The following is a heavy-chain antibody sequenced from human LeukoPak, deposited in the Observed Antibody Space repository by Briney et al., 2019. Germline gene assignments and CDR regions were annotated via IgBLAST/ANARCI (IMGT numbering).Heavy chain of an antibody. CDR1: GYTFTDYY. Sequence: GASVKVSCKVSGYTFTDYYMHWVQQAPGKGLEWMGLVDPEDGETIYAEKFQGRVTITADTSTDTAYMELSSLRSEDTAVYYCATDSTGYPQYDAFDIWGQGTIVTVSS. CDR2: VDPEDGET. D-gene: IGHD1-14*01. V-gene: IGHV1-69-2*01. J-gene: IGHJ3*02. CDR3: ATDSTGYPQYDAFDI.